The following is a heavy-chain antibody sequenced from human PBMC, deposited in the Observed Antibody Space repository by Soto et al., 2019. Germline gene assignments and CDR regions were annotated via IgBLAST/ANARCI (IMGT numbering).Heavy chain of an antibody. CDR1: GFTFRNDF. J-gene: IGHJ6*02. CDR3: ARERTSKGGMDV. Sequence: GRALRLSGAASGFTFRNDFMNWVRQGPGKGLEWVSRIISDGSRVTYADSVKGRFTISRDNAKNTLYLQMHSLRAEDTAVYYCARERTSKGGMDVWGQGTTVTVSS. CDR2: IISDGSRV. V-gene: IGHV3-74*03.